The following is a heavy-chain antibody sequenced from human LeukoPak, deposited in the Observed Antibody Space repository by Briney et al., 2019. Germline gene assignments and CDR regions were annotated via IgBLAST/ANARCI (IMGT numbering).Heavy chain of an antibody. CDR1: GNSIGIRGYS. J-gene: IGHJ4*02. Sequence: KPSETLSLTCAVSGNSIGIRGYSWSWIRQPPGRGLEWIGYIHQSGNTYYNPSLQSRVTISIDTSNNHYSLNLTSVTAADTAVYFCARRVAGAGTSYFDLWGQGTPVTVSS. D-gene: IGHD6-13*01. CDR2: IHQSGNT. V-gene: IGHV4-30-2*01. CDR3: ARRVAGAGTSYFDL.